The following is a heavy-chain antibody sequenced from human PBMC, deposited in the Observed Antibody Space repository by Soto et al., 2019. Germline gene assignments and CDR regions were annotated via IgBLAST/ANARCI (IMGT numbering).Heavy chain of an antibody. CDR2: IYYSGST. Sequence: SETLSLTCTVSGASISSGGYYWSWIRQHPGKGLEWIGYIYYSGSTYYNPSLKSRVTISVATSKNQFSLKLSSVTAAGTAVYYCARDMHAGFTHYFDPWGQGTLVTGSS. D-gene: IGHD1-26*01. J-gene: IGHJ5*02. V-gene: IGHV4-31*03. CDR1: GASISSGGYY. CDR3: ARDMHAGFTHYFDP.